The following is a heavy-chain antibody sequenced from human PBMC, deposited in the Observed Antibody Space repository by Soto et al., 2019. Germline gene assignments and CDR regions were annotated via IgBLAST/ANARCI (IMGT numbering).Heavy chain of an antibody. CDR1: GGTLRSFA. CDR2: FIPVVGMA. Sequence: QVQLVQSGSEVRKPGSSVKVSCKTSGGTLRSFAISWVRQAPGQGLEWVGTFIPVVGMAKYGQNFQGRVTITADQSTNTLFMELSSLRYDDTAIYYCVNGHDNYFYYGMDVWGQGTTVTVSS. V-gene: IGHV1-69*04. J-gene: IGHJ6*02. CDR3: VNGHDNYFYYGMDV. D-gene: IGHD1-1*01.